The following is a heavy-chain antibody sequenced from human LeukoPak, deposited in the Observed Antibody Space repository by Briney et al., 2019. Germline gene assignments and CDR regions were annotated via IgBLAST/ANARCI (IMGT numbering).Heavy chain of an antibody. CDR1: GGSVSRSDSY. J-gene: IGHJ1*01. CDR3: ARRRYYDGSGYLE. D-gene: IGHD3-22*01. V-gene: IGHV4-39*01. Sequence: TSETLSLTCSVSGGSVSRSDSYWDWIRQPPGKGLEWIGTIYYSGRTYYSPSLKSRVTMSVDPSNNQFSLNLRSVTAADTALYYCARRRYYDGSGYLEWGQGTLLSVSS. CDR2: IYYSGRT.